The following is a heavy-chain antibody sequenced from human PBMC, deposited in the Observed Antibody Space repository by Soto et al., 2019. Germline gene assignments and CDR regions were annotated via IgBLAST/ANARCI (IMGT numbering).Heavy chain of an antibody. V-gene: IGHV4-59*08. CDR1: GGSISSYY. D-gene: IGHD6-6*01. CDR2: IYYSGST. J-gene: IGHJ4*02. CDR3: ARLHASIAARPDYFDY. Sequence: SETLSLTCTVSGGSISSYYWSWIRQPPGKGLEWIGYIYYSGSTNYNPSLKSRVTISVDTSKNQFSLKLSSVTAADTAVYYCARLHASIAARPDYFDYWGQGTLVTVSS.